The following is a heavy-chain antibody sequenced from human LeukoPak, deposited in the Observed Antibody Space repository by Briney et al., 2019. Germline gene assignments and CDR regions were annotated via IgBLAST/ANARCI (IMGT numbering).Heavy chain of an antibody. Sequence: SETLSLTCTVSGGSISSYYCSWIRQPPGKGLEWIGYIYYSGSTNYNPSLKSRVTISVDTSKNQFSLKLSSVTAADTAVYYCARGYSGNLGDFWGQGTLVTVSS. CDR1: GGSISSYY. J-gene: IGHJ4*02. CDR2: IYYSGST. D-gene: IGHD1-26*01. CDR3: ARGYSGNLGDF. V-gene: IGHV4-59*01.